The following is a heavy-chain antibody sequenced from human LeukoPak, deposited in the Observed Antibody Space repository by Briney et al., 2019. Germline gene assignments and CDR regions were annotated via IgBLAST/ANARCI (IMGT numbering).Heavy chain of an antibody. Sequence: GGSLRLSCAASGFTFRSYEMTWVRQAPGRGLEWLSYISPSGSTMSYAGSVKGRFTISRDSAKNSLYLQMDSLRAEDTAVYYCARLSYFGSTVYGMDVWGQGTTVTVSS. J-gene: IGHJ6*02. V-gene: IGHV3-48*03. CDR3: ARLSYFGSTVYGMDV. CDR1: GFTFRSYE. CDR2: ISPSGSTM. D-gene: IGHD3-10*01.